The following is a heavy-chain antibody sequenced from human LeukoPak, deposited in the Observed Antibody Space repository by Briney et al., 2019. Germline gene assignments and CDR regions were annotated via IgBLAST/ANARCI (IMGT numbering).Heavy chain of an antibody. Sequence: PGRSLRLSCAASGFTFSSYGMHWVRQAPGKGREWVAVIWYDGSNKYYADSVKGRFTISRDNSKNTLYLQMNSLRAEDTAVYYCAKTGNYYDSSGYCLDYWGQGTLVTVSS. J-gene: IGHJ4*02. CDR1: GFTFSSYG. CDR3: AKTGNYYDSSGYCLDY. D-gene: IGHD3-22*01. CDR2: IWYDGSNK. V-gene: IGHV3-33*06.